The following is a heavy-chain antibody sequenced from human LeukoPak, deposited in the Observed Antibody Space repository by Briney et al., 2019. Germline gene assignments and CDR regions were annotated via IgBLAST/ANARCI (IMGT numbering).Heavy chain of an antibody. V-gene: IGHV3-74*01. J-gene: IGHJ4*02. CDR1: GFTVSSYW. D-gene: IGHD2-2*01. CDR3: TSGVQGSSWIVN. Sequence: PGGSLGLSCAASGFTVSSYWMHWVRQAPGKGLVWVSRVNIDGSSITYADSVKGRFTISRDNAKNTLDLQMNSLRAEDTAVYYCTSGVQGSSWIVNWGQGTLVTVSS. CDR2: VNIDGSSI.